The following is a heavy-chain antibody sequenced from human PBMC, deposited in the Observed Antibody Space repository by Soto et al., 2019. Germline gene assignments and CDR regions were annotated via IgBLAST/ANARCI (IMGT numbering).Heavy chain of an antibody. D-gene: IGHD3-16*01. Sequence: SETLSLTCSVSGGSMISYYGSWVRQTSEKGLEWIGYMYYSGPSNYNSSLKSRVTISVDTSKNQFSLKLSSVTAADTATYYCVRSGHSFGGVSWGLGTMVTVSS. CDR2: MYYSGPS. CDR1: GGSMISYY. V-gene: IGHV4-59*01. CDR3: VRSGHSFGGVS. J-gene: IGHJ4*02.